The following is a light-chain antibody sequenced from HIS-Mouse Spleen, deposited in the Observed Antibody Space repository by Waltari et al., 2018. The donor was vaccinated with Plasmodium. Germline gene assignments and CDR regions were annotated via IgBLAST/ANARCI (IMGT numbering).Light chain of an antibody. J-gene: IGKJ1*01. V-gene: IGKV3-15*01. Sequence: EIVMTQSPATLSVSPGERATLSCRASQRVSSNLAWYQQKPGQAHRLLIYGASTRATGIPARFSGSGSGTEFTLTISSMQSEDFAVYYCQQYNNWPRGTFGQGTKVEIK. CDR3: QQYNNWPRGT. CDR2: GAS. CDR1: QRVSSN.